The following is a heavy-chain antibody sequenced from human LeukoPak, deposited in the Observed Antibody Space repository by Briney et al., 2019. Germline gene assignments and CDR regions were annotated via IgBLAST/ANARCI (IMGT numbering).Heavy chain of an antibody. J-gene: IGHJ6*03. Sequence: PSETLSLTCTVSGGSISSGSYYWSWIRQPAGKGLEWIGRIYTSGSTNYNPSLKSRVTISVDTSKNQFSLKLSSVTAADTAVYYCARDVWEGTDDYGDYVRSYYYYYMDVWGKGTTVTISS. D-gene: IGHD4-17*01. CDR3: ARDVWEGTDDYGDYVRSYYYYYMDV. CDR2: IYTSGST. V-gene: IGHV4-61*02. CDR1: GGSISSGSYY.